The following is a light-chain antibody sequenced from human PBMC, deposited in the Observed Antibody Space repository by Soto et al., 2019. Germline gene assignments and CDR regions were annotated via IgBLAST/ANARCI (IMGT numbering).Light chain of an antibody. V-gene: IGKV1-5*03. CDR3: QQYSSYSPTT. J-gene: IGKJ2*01. Sequence: DIQMTQSPSTLSASVGDRVTITCRASQSISSWLAWYQQKPGKAPKLLIYKASSLESGVPSRFSGSGSGTEFTLTISSLQPDDFAIYHCQQYSSYSPTTFGQGTKLEIK. CDR2: KAS. CDR1: QSISSW.